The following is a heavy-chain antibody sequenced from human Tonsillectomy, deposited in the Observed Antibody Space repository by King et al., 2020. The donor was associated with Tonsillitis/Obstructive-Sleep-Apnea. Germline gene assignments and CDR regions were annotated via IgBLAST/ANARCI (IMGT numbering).Heavy chain of an antibody. J-gene: IGHJ4*02. CDR2: INNDGGYT. D-gene: IGHD3-3*02. CDR3: VKSLSQGLAPHDC. CDR1: GFTFSSYS. Sequence: VQLVESGGGLVQPGGSLRLSCSASGFTFSSYSMHWVRQAPGKGLEYVSGINNDGGYTPYADSVKGRFSISRDNSKNTLDLQMNSLRVEDTALYYCVKSLSQGLAPHDCWGRGILVTVSP. V-gene: IGHV3-64D*06.